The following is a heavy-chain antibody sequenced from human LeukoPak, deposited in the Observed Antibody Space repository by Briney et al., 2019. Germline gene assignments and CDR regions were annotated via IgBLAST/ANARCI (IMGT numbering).Heavy chain of an antibody. J-gene: IGHJ4*02. CDR3: AREGGSYKHFDD. Sequence: ASVKVSCKASEDTFTRHYIHWVRHAPGQGLEWIGLINPDDDSIDYTQKLRGRITVTRDRSTSTVYMELKSLRSDDTALYYCAREGGSYKHFDDWGQGSLVTVSS. CDR2: INPDDDSI. CDR1: EDTFTRHY. V-gene: IGHV1-46*04. D-gene: IGHD3-10*01.